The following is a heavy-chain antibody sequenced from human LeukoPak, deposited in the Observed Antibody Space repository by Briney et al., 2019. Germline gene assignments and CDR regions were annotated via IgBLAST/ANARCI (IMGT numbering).Heavy chain of an antibody. Sequence: GGSLRLSCAASGFSFSDAWMSWVRQAPGKGLEWVGRIESKTDSGTTEYAAPVKGRFTISRDDSKNTLYLQMNSLKTEDTAVYYCTRDEGDDYFDNWGQGTLVTVSS. D-gene: IGHD3-16*01. CDR1: GFSFSDAW. J-gene: IGHJ4*02. CDR2: IESKTDSGTT. CDR3: TRDEGDDYFDN. V-gene: IGHV3-15*04.